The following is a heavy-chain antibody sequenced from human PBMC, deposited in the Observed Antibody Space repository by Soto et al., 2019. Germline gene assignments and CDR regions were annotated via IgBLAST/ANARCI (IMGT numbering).Heavy chain of an antibody. V-gene: IGHV4-34*01. CDR1: GGSFSGYY. CDR3: ARLSIAAAGNFGLYYYGMDV. Sequence: SETLSLTCAVYGGSFSGYYWSWIRQPPGKGLEWIGEINHSGSTNYNPSLKSRVTISVDTSKNQFSLKLSSVTAADTAVYYSARLSIAAAGNFGLYYYGMDVWGQGTTVTVSS. D-gene: IGHD6-13*01. CDR2: INHSGST. J-gene: IGHJ6*02.